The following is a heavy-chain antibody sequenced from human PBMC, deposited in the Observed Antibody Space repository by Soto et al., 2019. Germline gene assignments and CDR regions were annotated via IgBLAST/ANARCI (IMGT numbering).Heavy chain of an antibody. J-gene: IGHJ4*02. Sequence: PSETLSLTCAVYWGSFGGFYWSWIRQPPGKGLEWIGEINHSGSTNYNPSLKSRVTISVDTSKNQFSLKLSSVTAADTAVYYCARDSGSGSYYMFDYWGQGTLVTVSS. D-gene: IGHD3-10*01. V-gene: IGHV4-34*01. CDR3: ARDSGSGSYYMFDY. CDR1: WGSFGGFY. CDR2: INHSGST.